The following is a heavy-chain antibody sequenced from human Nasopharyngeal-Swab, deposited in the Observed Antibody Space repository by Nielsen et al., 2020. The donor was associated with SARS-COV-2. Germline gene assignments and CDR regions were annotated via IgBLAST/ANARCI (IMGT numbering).Heavy chain of an antibody. V-gene: IGHV3-48*02. D-gene: IGHD1/OR15-1a*01. CDR2: ISSSSTI. J-gene: IGHJ4*02. CDR1: GFTFSSYS. Sequence: LSLTCAASGFTFSSYSMNWVRQAPGKGLEWVSYISSSSTIYYADSVKGRFTISRDNAKNSLYLQMNSLRDEDTAVYYCARDKEHGYFDYWGQGTLVTVSS. CDR3: ARDKEHGYFDY.